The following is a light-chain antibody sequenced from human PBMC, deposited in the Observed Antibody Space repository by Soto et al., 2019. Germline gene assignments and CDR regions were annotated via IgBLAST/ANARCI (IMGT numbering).Light chain of an antibody. CDR3: QQYGSSQYT. J-gene: IGKJ2*01. Sequence: EIVLTQSPGTLSLSPGERATLSCRARQSVSSSYLAWYQQKPGQAPRLLSYGASSRATCIPDRFSGSGSGTDFTLTISRLEPEDFAVYYCQQYGSSQYTFGQGTKVEIK. CDR1: QSVSSSY. CDR2: GAS. V-gene: IGKV3-20*01.